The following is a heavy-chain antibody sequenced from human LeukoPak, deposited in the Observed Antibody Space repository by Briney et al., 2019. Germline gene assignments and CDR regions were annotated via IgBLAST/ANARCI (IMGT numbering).Heavy chain of an antibody. CDR3: ARQSGSYRSRFDY. Sequence: GESLKISCKGSGYRFTSYWIAWVRQMPGKGLEWMGIIFPGDSDTRYSPSFQGQVTMSADKSISTAFLQWSSLKASDTAMYYCARQSGSYRSRFDYWGQGTLVTVSS. D-gene: IGHD1-26*01. J-gene: IGHJ4*02. CDR1: GYRFTSYW. V-gene: IGHV5-51*01. CDR2: IFPGDSDT.